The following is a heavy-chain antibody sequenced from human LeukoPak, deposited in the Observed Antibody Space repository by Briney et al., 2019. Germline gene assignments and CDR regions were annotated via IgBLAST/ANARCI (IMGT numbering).Heavy chain of an antibody. V-gene: IGHV3-23*01. Sequence: GKSLRLSCAASGFTFSSYAMSRVRQAPGKGLEWVSAISGSGGSTHYADSVKGRFTISRDNSKNTLYLQMNSLRAEDTAVYYCAKVLNYYGSGYFDYWGQGTLVTVSS. CDR3: AKVLNYYGSGYFDY. CDR1: GFTFSSYA. J-gene: IGHJ4*02. CDR2: ISGSGGST. D-gene: IGHD3-10*01.